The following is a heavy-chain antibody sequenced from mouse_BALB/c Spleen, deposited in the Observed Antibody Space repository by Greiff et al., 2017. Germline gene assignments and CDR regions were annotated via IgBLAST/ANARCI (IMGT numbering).Heavy chain of an antibody. CDR2: ISSGGST. V-gene: IGHV5-6-5*01. CDR3: ARDPWFAY. J-gene: IGHJ3*01. CDR1: GFTFSSYA. Sequence: EVKVVESGGGLVKPGGSLKLSCAASGFTFSSYAMSWVRQTPEKRLEWVASISSGGSTYYPDSVKGRFTISRDNARNILYLQMSSPRSEDTAMYYCARDPWFAYWGQGTLVTVSA.